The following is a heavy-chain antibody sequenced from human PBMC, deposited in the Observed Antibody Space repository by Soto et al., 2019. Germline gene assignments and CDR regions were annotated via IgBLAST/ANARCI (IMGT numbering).Heavy chain of an antibody. Sequence: QVQLQESGPGLVKPSQTLSLTCTVSGGSISSGDYYWSWIRQPPGKGLEWIGYIYYSGSTYYNPSLKRRVTISVDTSKNQFSLKLSSVTAADTAVYYCARVVLVPAAMPWGYYYYGMDVWGQGTTVTVSS. D-gene: IGHD2-2*01. CDR1: GGSISSGDYY. CDR2: IYYSGST. V-gene: IGHV4-30-4*01. J-gene: IGHJ6*02. CDR3: ARVVLVPAAMPWGYYYYGMDV.